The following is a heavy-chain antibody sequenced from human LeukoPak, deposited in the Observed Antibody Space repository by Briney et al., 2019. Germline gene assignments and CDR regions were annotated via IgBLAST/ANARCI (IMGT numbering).Heavy chain of an antibody. CDR1: GFTFSSYS. CDR3: ARGQQQLVATNFDY. V-gene: IGHV3-21*01. Sequence: KPGGSLRLSCAASGFTFSSYSMNWFRQAPGKGLEWGSSISSSSSYIYYADSVKGRFTISRDNAKNSLYLQMNSLRAEDTAVYYCARGQQQLVATNFDYWGQGTLVTVSS. CDR2: ISSSSSYI. D-gene: IGHD6-13*01. J-gene: IGHJ4*02.